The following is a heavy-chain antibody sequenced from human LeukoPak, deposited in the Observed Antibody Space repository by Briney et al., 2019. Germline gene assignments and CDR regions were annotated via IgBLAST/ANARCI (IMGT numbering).Heavy chain of an antibody. CDR2: ISTSSTSV. V-gene: IGHV3-48*02. CDR3: ARSFDC. Sequence: GGSLRLSCAASEFAFSSYAMNWVRQAPGKGLEWVSYISTSSTSVYYADSVKGRFTISRDNAKNSLYLQMNSLRDEDTAVYYCARSFDCWGQGTLVTVSS. J-gene: IGHJ4*02. CDR1: EFAFSSYA.